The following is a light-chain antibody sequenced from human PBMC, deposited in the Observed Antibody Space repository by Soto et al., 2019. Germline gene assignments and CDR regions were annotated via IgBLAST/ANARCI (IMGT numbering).Light chain of an antibody. J-gene: IGLJ2*01. V-gene: IGLV3-21*03. CDR2: DDR. Sequence: SYEMXLPPWVSVGPGKTARISWGGDNIGSKVVHWFQQKPGQAPLLVVYDDRARPSGIPERFSGSNSGNTATLTISGAEAGDEADYYCQVWDSSRNRVFGGGTKVTVL. CDR1: NIGSKV. CDR3: QVWDSSRNRV.